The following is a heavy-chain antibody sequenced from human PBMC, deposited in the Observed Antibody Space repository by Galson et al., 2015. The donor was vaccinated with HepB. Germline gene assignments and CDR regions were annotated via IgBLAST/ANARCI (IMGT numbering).Heavy chain of an antibody. J-gene: IGHJ3*02. V-gene: IGHV3-74*01. CDR3: AREGAVASTPDAFDI. Sequence: SLRLSCAASGFTFSSYWMHWVRQAPGKGLVWVSRINSDGSSTSYADSVKGRFTISRDNAKNTLYLQMNSLRAEDTAVYYCAREGAVASTPDAFDIWGQGTMVTVSS. CDR1: GFTFSSYW. CDR2: INSDGSST. D-gene: IGHD6-19*01.